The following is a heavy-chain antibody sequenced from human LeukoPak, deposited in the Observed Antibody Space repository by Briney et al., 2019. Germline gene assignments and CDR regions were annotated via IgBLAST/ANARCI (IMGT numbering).Heavy chain of an antibody. CDR3: ARGPSIAAALIDP. CDR1: GGSFSGYY. Sequence: SETLSLTCAVYGGSFSGYYWSWIRQPPGKGLEWIGEINHSGSTNYNPSLKSRVTISVDTSKNQFSLKLSSETAADTAVYYCARGPSIAAALIDPWGQGTLVTVSS. J-gene: IGHJ5*02. CDR2: INHSGST. D-gene: IGHD6-13*01. V-gene: IGHV4-34*01.